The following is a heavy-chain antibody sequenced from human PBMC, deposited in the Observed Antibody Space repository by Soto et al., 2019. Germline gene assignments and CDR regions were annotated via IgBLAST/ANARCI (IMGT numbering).Heavy chain of an antibody. CDR1: GFTISSYW. V-gene: IGHV3-74*01. D-gene: IGHD6-19*01. Sequence: EVQLVESGGGLVQPGESLRLSCVVSGFTISSYWMHWGRQAPGKGLVWVSRINGNGNSTNYADSVKGRFTISRDNAKYTLYIQMTPLRAEDTAVYYCAIAVAGPTAIAYSGQGNQVTVSS. CDR3: AIAVAGPTAIAY. CDR2: INGNGNST. J-gene: IGHJ4*02.